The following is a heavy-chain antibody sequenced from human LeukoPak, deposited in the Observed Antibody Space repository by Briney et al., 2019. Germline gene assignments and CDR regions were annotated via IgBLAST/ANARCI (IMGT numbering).Heavy chain of an antibody. CDR2: VSGSGGST. V-gene: IGHV3-23*01. CDR3: AKDLGSVVTPPSLDY. Sequence: GGSLRLSCTASGFTFNSYAMSWVRQAPGKGLEWVSAVSGSGGSTYYADSAKGRFTISRDNSKNTLFLQMNSLRAEDTAVYYCAKDLGSVVTPPSLDYWGQGTLVTVSS. J-gene: IGHJ4*02. CDR1: GFTFNSYA. D-gene: IGHD4-23*01.